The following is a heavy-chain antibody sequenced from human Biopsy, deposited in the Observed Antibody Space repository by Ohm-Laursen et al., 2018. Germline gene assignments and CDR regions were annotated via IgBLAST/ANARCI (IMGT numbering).Heavy chain of an antibody. CDR2: FAPENGRI. CDR3: AADINVWNVNY. J-gene: IGHJ4*02. CDR1: GYSVTELS. V-gene: IGHV1-24*01. D-gene: IGHD1-1*01. Sequence: SVKASCKVSGYSVTELSMHWVRQAPGQGLEWMGGFAPENGRIVYSQKFQGRVTMTEDTSTNTAYMEVWRLRSDDTAVYYCAADINVWNVNYWGQGTQVIVSS.